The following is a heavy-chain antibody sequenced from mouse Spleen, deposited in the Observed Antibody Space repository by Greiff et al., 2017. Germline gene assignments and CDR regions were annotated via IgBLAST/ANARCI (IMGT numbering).Heavy chain of an antibody. CDR3: ARERNYGNYLDY. CDR1: GFTFSDYY. V-gene: IGHV5-16*01. J-gene: IGHJ2*01. D-gene: IGHD2-1*01. Sequence: EVMLVESEGGLVQPGSSMKLSCTASGFTFSDYYMAWVRQVPEKGLEWVANINYDGSSTYYLDSLKSRFIISRDNAKNILYLQMSSLKSEDTATYYCARERNYGNYLDYWGQGTTLTVSS. CDR2: INYDGSST.